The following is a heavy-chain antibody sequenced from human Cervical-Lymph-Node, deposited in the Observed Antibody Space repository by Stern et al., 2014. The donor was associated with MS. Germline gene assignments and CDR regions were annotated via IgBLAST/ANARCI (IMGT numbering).Heavy chain of an antibody. V-gene: IGHV3-13*01. Sequence: EVPLVESGGGLVQPGGSLRLSCAASGFTFSSYDMHWVRQATGQGLEWVSAIGTAGDTYCPGSVKGGFTISRENAKNSLYLQMNSLRAGDTAVYYCARGNGYCSGGSCYSFDYWGQGTLVTVSS. CDR2: IGTAGDT. D-gene: IGHD2-15*01. CDR1: GFTFSSYD. J-gene: IGHJ4*02. CDR3: ARGNGYCSGGSCYSFDY.